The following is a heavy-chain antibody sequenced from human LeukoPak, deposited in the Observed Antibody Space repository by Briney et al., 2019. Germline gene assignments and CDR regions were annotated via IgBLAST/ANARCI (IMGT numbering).Heavy chain of an antibody. CDR2: IYTSGNT. V-gene: IGHV4-4*07. J-gene: IGHJ6*02. D-gene: IGHD5-24*01. CDR3: ARGQRMDV. CDR1: GGSITSYY. Sequence: SETLSLTCAVSGGSITSYYWTWIRQPAGKGLEWIGRIYTSGNTNYNPSLKSRVTMSLDTSKSQLSLKLSSVTAADTAAYYCARGQRMDVWGQGTTVTVSS.